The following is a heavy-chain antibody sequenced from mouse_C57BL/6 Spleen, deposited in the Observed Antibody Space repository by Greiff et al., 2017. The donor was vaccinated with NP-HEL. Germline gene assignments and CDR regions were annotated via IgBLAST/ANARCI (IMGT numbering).Heavy chain of an antibody. J-gene: IGHJ1*03. CDR2: INYDGSST. Sequence: EVQLVESEGGLVQPGSSMKLSCTASGFTFSDYYMAWVRQVPEKGLEWVANINYDGSSTYYLDSLKSRFIISRDNAKNILYLQMSSLKSEDTATYYCAREGYGRYFDVWGTGTTVTVSS. CDR1: GFTFSDYY. D-gene: IGHD1-1*01. V-gene: IGHV5-16*01. CDR3: AREGYGRYFDV.